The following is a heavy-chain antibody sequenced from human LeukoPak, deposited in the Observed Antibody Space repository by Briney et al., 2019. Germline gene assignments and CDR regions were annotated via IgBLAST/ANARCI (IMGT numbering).Heavy chain of an antibody. Sequence: ASVKVSFKASGYTFTGYYMHWVRQAPGQGLEWMGWINPNSGGTNYAQKFQGRVTMTRDTSISTAYMELSRLRSDDTAVYYCARLTISSIAARHNHYYYMDVWGKGTTVTVSS. CDR2: INPNSGGT. J-gene: IGHJ6*03. D-gene: IGHD6-6*01. CDR3: ARLTISSIAARHNHYYYMDV. CDR1: GYTFTGYY. V-gene: IGHV1-2*02.